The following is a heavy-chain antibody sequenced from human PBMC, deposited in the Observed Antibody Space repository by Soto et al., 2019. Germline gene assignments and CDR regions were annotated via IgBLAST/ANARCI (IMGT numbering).Heavy chain of an antibody. CDR3: AKDPEPDVFDI. Sequence: SLRLSCAASGFTFDDYAMHWVRQAPGKGLEWVSGISWNSGSIGYADSVKGRFTISRDNAKNSLYLQMNSLRAEDTALYYCAKDPEPDVFDIWGKGTMVPVSS. CDR2: ISWNSGSI. D-gene: IGHD1-1*01. CDR1: GFTFDDYA. J-gene: IGHJ3*02. V-gene: IGHV3-9*01.